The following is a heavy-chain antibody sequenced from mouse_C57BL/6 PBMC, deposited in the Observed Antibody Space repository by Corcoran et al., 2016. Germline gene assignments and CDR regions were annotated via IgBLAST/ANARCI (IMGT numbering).Heavy chain of an antibody. CDR3: AIFGSSYFDY. CDR1: GYSITSGYY. Sequence: DVQLQESGPGLVKPSQSLSLTCSVTGYSITSGYYWNWIRQFPGNKLEWMGYISYDGSNNYNPSLKNRISITRDTSKNQFFLKLNSVTTEDTATYYCAIFGSSYFDYWGQGTTLTVSS. D-gene: IGHD1-1*01. V-gene: IGHV3-6*01. J-gene: IGHJ2*01. CDR2: ISYDGSN.